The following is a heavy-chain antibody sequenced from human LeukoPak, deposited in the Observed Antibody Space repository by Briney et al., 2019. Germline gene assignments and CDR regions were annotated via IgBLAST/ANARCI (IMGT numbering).Heavy chain of an antibody. CDR1: GGTFSSYA. Sequence: ASVKVSCKASGGTFSSYAISWVRQAPGQGLEWMGIINPSGGSTSYAQKFQGRVTMTRDTSTSTVYMELSSLRSEDTAVYYCATRGRDYDILTGYYVSDDYWGQGTLVTVSS. D-gene: IGHD3-9*01. J-gene: IGHJ4*02. V-gene: IGHV1-46*01. CDR3: ATRGRDYDILTGYYVSDDY. CDR2: INPSGGST.